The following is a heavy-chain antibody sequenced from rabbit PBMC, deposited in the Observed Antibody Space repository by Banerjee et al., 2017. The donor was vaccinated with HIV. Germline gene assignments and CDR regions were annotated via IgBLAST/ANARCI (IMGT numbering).Heavy chain of an antibody. CDR2: IYTGSGAIT. CDR1: GFSFSSSYY. CDR3: ARDLAGVVGWNLNL. V-gene: IGHV1S40*01. D-gene: IGHD4-1*01. Sequence: LTLTCTASGFSFSSSYYMCWVRQAPGKGLEWIGCIYTGSGAITYYASWAKGPFTISKTSWTTVTLQMTSLTAADTATYFCARDLAGVVGWNLNLWGPGTLVTVS. J-gene: IGHJ4*01.